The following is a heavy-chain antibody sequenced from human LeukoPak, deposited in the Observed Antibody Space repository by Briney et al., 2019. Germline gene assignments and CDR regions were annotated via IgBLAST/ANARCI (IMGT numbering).Heavy chain of an antibody. V-gene: IGHV1-18*01. Sequence: ASVKDSCKASGYTFTSYGISWVRQAPGQGLEWTGWISAYNGNTNYAQKLQGRVTMTTDTSTSTAYMELRSLRSDDTAVYYCARLRGTCSSISCYYYDRFDPWGQGTLATV. CDR2: ISAYNGNT. CDR3: ARLRGTCSSISCYYYDRFDP. D-gene: IGHD2-2*01. J-gene: IGHJ5*02. CDR1: GYTFTSYG.